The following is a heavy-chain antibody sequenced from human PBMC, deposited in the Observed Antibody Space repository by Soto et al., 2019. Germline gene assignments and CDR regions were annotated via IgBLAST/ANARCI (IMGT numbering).Heavy chain of an antibody. V-gene: IGHV1-18*01. J-gene: IGHJ2*01. Sequence: QVQLVQSGAEVKKPGASVKVSCKASGYTFTSYGISWVRQAPGQGLEWMGWISAYNGNTNYAQKLQGRVTMTTATSTSTAYMELRSLRSDDTAVYYCARLGRGIAVAGALRYWYFDLWGRGTLVTVSS. CDR2: ISAYNGNT. CDR3: ARLGRGIAVAGALRYWYFDL. CDR1: GYTFTSYG. D-gene: IGHD6-19*01.